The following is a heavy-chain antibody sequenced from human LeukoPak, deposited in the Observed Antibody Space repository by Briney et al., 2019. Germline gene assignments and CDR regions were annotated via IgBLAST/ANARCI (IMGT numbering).Heavy chain of an antibody. CDR2: ISWNSGSI. D-gene: IGHD5-18*01. Sequence: GRSLRLSCAASGFTFDDYAMHWVRQAPGKGLEWVSGISWNSGSISYADSVKGRFTISRDNAKNSLYLQMNSLRAEDTALYYCAKGRYSYGPNWFDPWGQGTLVTVSS. CDR3: AKGRYSYGPNWFDP. V-gene: IGHV3-9*01. J-gene: IGHJ5*02. CDR1: GFTFDDYA.